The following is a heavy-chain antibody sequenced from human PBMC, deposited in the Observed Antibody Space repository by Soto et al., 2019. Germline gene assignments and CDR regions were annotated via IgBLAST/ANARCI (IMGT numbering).Heavy chain of an antibody. CDR1: GGSISSYY. V-gene: IGHV4-59*08. D-gene: IGHD5-12*01. CDR2: IYYSGST. CDR3: ARRNNFSWLLFDY. J-gene: IGHJ4*02. Sequence: SETLSLTCTVSGGSISSYYWSWIRQPPGKGLEWIGYIYYSGSTNYNPSLKSRVTISVDTSKNQFSLKLSSVTAADTAVYYCARRNNFSWLLFDYWGQGTLVTVSS.